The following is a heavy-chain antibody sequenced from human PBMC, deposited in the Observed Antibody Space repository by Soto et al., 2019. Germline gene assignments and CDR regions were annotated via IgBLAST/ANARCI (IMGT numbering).Heavy chain of an antibody. CDR3: ARDRSGYGSYDY. D-gene: IGHD5-12*01. CDR2: ISYDRTNK. CDR1: GFTFSSYG. V-gene: IGHV3-30*03. J-gene: IGHJ4*02. Sequence: QVQLVESGGGVVQPGTSLRLSCAASGFTFSSYGMHWVRQAPGKELEWVALISYDRTNKYYADSVKGRFTISRDNSKNTLYLQMNSLRPEDTALYYCARDRSGYGSYDYWGQGTLVTVSS.